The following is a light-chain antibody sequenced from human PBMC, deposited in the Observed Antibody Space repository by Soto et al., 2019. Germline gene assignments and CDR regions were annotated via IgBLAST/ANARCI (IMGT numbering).Light chain of an antibody. J-gene: IGLJ2*01. CDR1: SSNIGAGFD. Sequence: QAVVTQPPSVSGAPGQRDTISCTGNSSNIGAGFDVHWYQQLPGTAPKLLIYDNSNRPSGVPDRFSGSKSGTSASLAITGLQAEDGTDYYCQSYDSRLSAVVFGGGTKVTVL. V-gene: IGLV1-40*01. CDR2: DNS. CDR3: QSYDSRLSAVV.